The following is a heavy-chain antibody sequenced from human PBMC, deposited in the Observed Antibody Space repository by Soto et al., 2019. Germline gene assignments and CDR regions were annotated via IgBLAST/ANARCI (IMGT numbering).Heavy chain of an antibody. Sequence: SETLSLTCAVYGWSFSGYYWSWIRQPPGKGLEWIGEINHSGSTNYNPSLKSRVTISVDTSKNQFSLKLSSVTAADTAVYYCARVARITIFGVVTRELYHYYYYMDVWGKGTTVTVSS. CDR3: ARVARITIFGVVTRELYHYYYYMDV. CDR2: INHSGST. V-gene: IGHV4-34*01. D-gene: IGHD3-3*01. J-gene: IGHJ6*03. CDR1: GWSFSGYY.